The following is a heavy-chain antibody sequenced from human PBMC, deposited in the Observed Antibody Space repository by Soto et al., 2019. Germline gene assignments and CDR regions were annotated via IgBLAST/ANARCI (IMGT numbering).Heavy chain of an antibody. CDR3: AKFLGPFVFLFNGMDV. J-gene: IGHJ6*01. CDR2: ISYDGSDK. Sequence: GGSLRLSCAASGFTFSSHGMHWVRQAPGKGLEWVAVISYDGSDKYYADSVKGRFTISRDNSKNTLYLQMNSLRAEDTAVYYCAKFLGPFVFLFNGMDVWGQGTTVTVSS. D-gene: IGHD3-3*01. CDR1: GFTFSSHG. V-gene: IGHV3-30*18.